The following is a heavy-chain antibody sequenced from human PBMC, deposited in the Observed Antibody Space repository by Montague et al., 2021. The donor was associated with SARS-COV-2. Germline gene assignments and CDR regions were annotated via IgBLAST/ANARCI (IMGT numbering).Heavy chain of an antibody. CDR3: ARDRDYQPLFGGPAA. Sequence: SLRLSCAASGFSFSDYYMSWIRQAPGKGLEWISYITRGGKSTYYADSVKGRFTISRDNAKKTLYLQMNSLIVDDTAVYYCARDRDYQPLFGGPAAGGQGTLVTVAP. D-gene: IGHD2-2*01. V-gene: IGHV3-11*01. J-gene: IGHJ4*02. CDR1: GFSFSDYY. CDR2: ITRGGKST.